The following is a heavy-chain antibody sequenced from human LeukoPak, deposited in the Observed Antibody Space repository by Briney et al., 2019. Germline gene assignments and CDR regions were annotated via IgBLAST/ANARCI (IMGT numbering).Heavy chain of an antibody. V-gene: IGHV4-39*01. CDR2: IYYSGNT. CDR1: GGSISSSSYY. J-gene: IGHJ4*02. CDR3: ARSLYSSGWYYFDY. Sequence: SETLSLTCTVSGGSISSSSYYWGWIRQPPGKGLEWIGSIYYSGNTYYNPSLKSRVTISVDTSKNQFSLKLSSVTAADTAVYYCARSLYSSGWYYFDYWGQGTLVTVSS. D-gene: IGHD6-19*01.